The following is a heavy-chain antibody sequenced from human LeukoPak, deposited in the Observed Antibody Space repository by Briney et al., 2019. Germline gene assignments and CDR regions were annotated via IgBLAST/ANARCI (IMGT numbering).Heavy chain of an antibody. V-gene: IGHV3-30*04. CDR1: GFTFSSYA. CDR3: ARDLEFDY. J-gene: IGHJ4*02. Sequence: PGRSLRLSCAASGFTFSSYAMHWVRPAPGKGLEWVAVISYDGSNKYYADSVKGRFTISRDNAKNSLYLQMNSLRAEDTAVYYCARDLEFDYWGQGTLVTVSS. CDR2: ISYDGSNK.